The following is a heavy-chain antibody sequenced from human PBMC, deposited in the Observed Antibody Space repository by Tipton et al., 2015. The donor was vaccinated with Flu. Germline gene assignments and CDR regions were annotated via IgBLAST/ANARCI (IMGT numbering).Heavy chain of an antibody. CDR1: GGSISSYY. Sequence: TLSLTCTISGGSISSYYWSWIRQPAGKGLEWIGRIYTSGSTNYNPSLKSRVTMPVDTSKNQFSLKLSSVTAADTAVYYCARGDDYDSSGYQDWGQGTLVTVSS. J-gene: IGHJ4*02. D-gene: IGHD3-22*01. CDR3: ARGDDYDSSGYQD. V-gene: IGHV4-4*07. CDR2: IYTSGST.